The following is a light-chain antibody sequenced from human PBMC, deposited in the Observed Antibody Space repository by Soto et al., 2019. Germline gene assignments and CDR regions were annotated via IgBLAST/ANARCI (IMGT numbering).Light chain of an antibody. J-gene: IGKJ1*01. CDR2: DAS. CDR3: QQYNNWPPGRT. CDR1: ESVSSN. V-gene: IGKV3-15*01. Sequence: EIVITQSPVTLSLSPGERATLSCRASESVSSNLAWYQQKPGQAPRLLIYDASTRATGIPARFSGSGSGTEFTLTISSLQSEGFAVYYCQQYNNWPPGRTFGQGTKVEIK.